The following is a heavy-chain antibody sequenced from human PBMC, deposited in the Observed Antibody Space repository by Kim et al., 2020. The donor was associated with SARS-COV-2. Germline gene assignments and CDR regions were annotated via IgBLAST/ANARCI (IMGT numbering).Heavy chain of an antibody. D-gene: IGHD5-12*01. Sequence: ASVKVSCKASGYTFSSYGVTWVRQAPGQGLEWVGWINVRNGHTNYAQKFQGRVTMTTDTSTNTAYMELRSLRSDDTAVYYCAKDYDYNVDYWGQGTLVSVSS. CDR2: INVRNGHT. CDR1: GYTFSSYG. J-gene: IGHJ4*02. V-gene: IGHV1-18*01. CDR3: AKDYDYNVDY.